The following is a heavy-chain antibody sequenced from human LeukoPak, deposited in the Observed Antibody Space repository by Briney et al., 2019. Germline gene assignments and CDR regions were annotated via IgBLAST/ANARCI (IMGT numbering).Heavy chain of an antibody. Sequence: GGSLRLSCAASGLTFSSYAMSWVRQAPGKGLEWVSTINGGGVNTHYADSVGGRFTISRDNSKNTLFLQMNSLRDEDTAVYYCAKDLYSNYGPADYWGQGNLVTVSS. CDR2: INGGGVNT. D-gene: IGHD4-11*01. CDR3: AKDLYSNYGPADY. V-gene: IGHV3-23*01. CDR1: GLTFSSYA. J-gene: IGHJ4*02.